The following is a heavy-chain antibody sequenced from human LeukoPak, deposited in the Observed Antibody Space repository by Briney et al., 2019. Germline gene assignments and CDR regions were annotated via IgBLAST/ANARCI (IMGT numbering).Heavy chain of an antibody. CDR3: ATGSQYSSGWDPGHHYGMDV. V-gene: IGHV1-69*06. CDR2: IIPIFGTA. J-gene: IGHJ6*04. D-gene: IGHD6-19*01. Sequence: SVKVSCKASGGTFSSYAISWVRQAPGQGLEWMGGIIPIFGTANYAQKFQGRVTITADKSTSTAYMELSSLRSEDTAVYYCATGSQYSSGWDPGHHYGMDVWGKGTTVTVSS. CDR1: GGTFSSYA.